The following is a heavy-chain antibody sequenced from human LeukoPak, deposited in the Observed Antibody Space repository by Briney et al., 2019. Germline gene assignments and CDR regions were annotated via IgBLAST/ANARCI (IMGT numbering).Heavy chain of an antibody. CDR2: IYPDDSDT. Sequence: GESLKISCKGSGYSFTSYWIGWVRQIPGKGLEWMGIIYPDDSDTRYSPSFQGQVTISADKSISTAYLQWSSLKASDTAMYYCARHGEGSGWYLDYWGQGTLVTVFS. D-gene: IGHD6-25*01. CDR3: ARHGEGSGWYLDY. V-gene: IGHV5-51*01. CDR1: GYSFTSYW. J-gene: IGHJ4*02.